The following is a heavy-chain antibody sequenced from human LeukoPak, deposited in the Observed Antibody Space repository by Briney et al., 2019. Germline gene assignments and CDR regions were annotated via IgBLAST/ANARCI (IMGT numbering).Heavy chain of an antibody. J-gene: IGHJ4*02. D-gene: IGHD6-19*01. CDR2: IKQDGSEK. CDR3: ARVGQWLVFDY. Sequence: GGSLRLSCAASGFIFSSYWMSWARQAPGKGLEWVATIKQDGSEKYYVDSVKGRFTISRDNAKNSLYLQMNSLRAEDTAVYYCARVGQWLVFDYWGQGTLVTVSS. V-gene: IGHV3-7*04. CDR1: GFIFSSYW.